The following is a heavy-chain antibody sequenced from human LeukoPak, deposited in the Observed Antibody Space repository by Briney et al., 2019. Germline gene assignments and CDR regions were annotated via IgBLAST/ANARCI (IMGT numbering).Heavy chain of an antibody. V-gene: IGHV3-48*01. CDR2: ISSTSNTM. CDR3: AREGYYGSGSPPSLYFDY. D-gene: IGHD3-10*01. CDR1: GFTFSSYS. Sequence: GGSLRLSCAASGFTFSSYSMNWVRQAPGKGLEWVSYISSTSNTMYYADSVKGRFTISRDNAKNSLYLQLNSLRPEDTAIYYCAREGYYGSGSPPSLYFDYWGQGTLVTVSS. J-gene: IGHJ4*02.